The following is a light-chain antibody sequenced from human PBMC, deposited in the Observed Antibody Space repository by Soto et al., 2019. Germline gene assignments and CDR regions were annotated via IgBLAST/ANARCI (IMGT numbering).Light chain of an antibody. Sequence: QSVLTQPPSVSGAPGQRVTISCTGSSSNIGAGYDVHWYQQFPGTAPKLLIYANNNRPSGVPDRFSASKSGTSASLAITGLPADDEADYYCQSYDTHLRGVFGTGTKVTVL. V-gene: IGLV1-40*01. CDR1: SSNIGAGYD. CDR2: ANN. CDR3: QSYDTHLRGV. J-gene: IGLJ1*01.